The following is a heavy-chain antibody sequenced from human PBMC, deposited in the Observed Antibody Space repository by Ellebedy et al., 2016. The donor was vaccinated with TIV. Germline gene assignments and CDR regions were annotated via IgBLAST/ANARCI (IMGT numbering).Heavy chain of an antibody. J-gene: IGHJ4*02. D-gene: IGHD3-10*01. CDR2: INPNSGGT. CDR1: GYTLTGHY. V-gene: IGHV1-2*02. CDR3: ARAMIRGIVVPYFDY. Sequence: AASVTVSCKASGYTLTGHYMHWVRQAPGQGLEWMGWINPNSGGTNYAQKFQGRVTMTRDTSISTAYMELSRLRSDDTAVYYCARAMIRGIVVPYFDYWGQGALVTVSS.